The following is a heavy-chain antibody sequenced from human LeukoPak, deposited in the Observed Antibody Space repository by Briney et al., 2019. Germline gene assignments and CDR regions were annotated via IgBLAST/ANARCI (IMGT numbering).Heavy chain of an antibody. CDR1: GYTFTGYY. V-gene: IGHV1-2*02. J-gene: IGHJ4*02. CDR2: INPNSGGT. D-gene: IGHD1-26*01. CDR3: ARRGSYVDY. Sequence: ASVKVSCKASGYTFTGYYMHWVRQAPGQGLEWMGWINPNSGGTNYAQKFQGRVTMTRDTSISTAYLRWSSLKASDTAMYYCARRGSYVDYWGQGTLVTVSS.